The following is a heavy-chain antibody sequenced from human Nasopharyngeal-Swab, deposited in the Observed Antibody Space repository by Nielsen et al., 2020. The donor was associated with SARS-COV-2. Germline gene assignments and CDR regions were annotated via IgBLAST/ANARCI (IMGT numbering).Heavy chain of an antibody. CDR2: ISAYNGNT. D-gene: IGHD2-15*01. J-gene: IGHJ4*02. CDR3: ARDIGGVVVDFDY. Sequence: ASVKVSCKASGYTFTSYGISWVRQAPGQGLEWMGWISAYNGNTNYAQKLQGRVTMTRDTSISTAYMELSRLRSDDTAVYYCARDIGGVVVDFDYWGQGTLVTVSS. CDR1: GYTFTSYG. V-gene: IGHV1-18*01.